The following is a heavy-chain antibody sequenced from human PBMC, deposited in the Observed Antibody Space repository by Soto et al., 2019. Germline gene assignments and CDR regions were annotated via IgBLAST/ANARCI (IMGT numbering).Heavy chain of an antibody. J-gene: IGHJ6*02. CDR3: ARDCSGGGCSSYYYFAMDV. Sequence: PGGSLRLSCAASGFTVSSNYMSWVRQAPGRGLEWVSVIYSGGSTFYADSVKGRFTISRDNSKNTLFLQMNSVRAEDSAVYYCARDCSGGGCSSYYYFAMDVWGQGTTVTVS. D-gene: IGHD2-15*01. CDR2: IYSGGST. CDR1: GFTVSSNY. V-gene: IGHV3-53*01.